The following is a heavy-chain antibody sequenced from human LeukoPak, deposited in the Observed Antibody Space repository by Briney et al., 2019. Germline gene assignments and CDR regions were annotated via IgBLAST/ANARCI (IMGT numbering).Heavy chain of an antibody. CDR1: GFTVSSNY. V-gene: IGHV3-53*01. Sequence: TGGSPRLSCAASGFTVSSNYMSWVRQAPGKGLEWVSVIYSGGSTYYADSVKGRFTISRDNSKNTLYLQMNSLRAEDTAVYYCARGGGYGGTSGYFDYWGQGTLVTVSS. CDR2: IYSGGST. D-gene: IGHD4-23*01. J-gene: IGHJ4*02. CDR3: ARGGGYGGTSGYFDY.